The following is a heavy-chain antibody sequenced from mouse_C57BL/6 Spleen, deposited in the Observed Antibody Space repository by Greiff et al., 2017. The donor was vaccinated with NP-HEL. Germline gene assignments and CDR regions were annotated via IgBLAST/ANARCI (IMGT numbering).Heavy chain of an antibody. J-gene: IGHJ4*01. D-gene: IGHD2-13*01. CDR3: ERDYRAMDY. CDR2: IHPNSGST. CDR1: GYTFTSYW. Sequence: VQLQQSGAELVKPGASVKLSCKASGYTFTSYWMHWVKQRPGQGLEWIGMIHPNSGSTNYNEKLKSKATLTVDKSSSTAYMQLSSLTSEDSAVYYCERDYRAMDYWGQGTSVTVSS. V-gene: IGHV1-64*01.